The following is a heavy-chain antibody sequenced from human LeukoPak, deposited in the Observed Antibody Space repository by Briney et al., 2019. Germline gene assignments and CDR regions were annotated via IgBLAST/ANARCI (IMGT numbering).Heavy chain of an antibody. J-gene: IGHJ6*04. Sequence: SETLSLTCTVSGGSISSSSYYWGWIRQPPGKGLEWIGSIYYRGSTYYNPSLKSRVTISVDTSKNQFSLKLSSVTAADTAVYYCASEGTIFGVVTVWGKGTTVTVSS. CDR1: GGSISSSSYY. CDR2: IYYRGST. V-gene: IGHV4-39*07. D-gene: IGHD3-3*01. CDR3: ASEGTIFGVVTV.